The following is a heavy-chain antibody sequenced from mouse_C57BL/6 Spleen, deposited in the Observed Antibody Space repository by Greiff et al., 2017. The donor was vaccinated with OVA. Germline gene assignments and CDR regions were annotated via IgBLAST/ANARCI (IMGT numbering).Heavy chain of an antibody. CDR3: TREYYYAQDVFAY. CDR1: GYTFTSYW. V-gene: IGHV1-5*01. CDR2: IYPGNSDT. Sequence: EVQLQQSGTVLARPGASVNMSCKTSGYTFTSYWMHWVKQRPGQGLEWIGAIYPGNSDTSYNQKFKGKAKLTAVTSASTAYMELSSLTNEDSAVYYCTREYYYAQDVFAYWGQGTLVTVSA. J-gene: IGHJ3*01. D-gene: IGHD1-1*01.